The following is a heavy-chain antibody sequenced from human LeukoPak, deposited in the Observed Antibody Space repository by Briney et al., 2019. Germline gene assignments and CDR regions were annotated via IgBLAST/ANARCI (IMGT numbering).Heavy chain of an antibody. CDR1: GGSISSSSYY. CDR3: ARHVTAAGSGWFDP. V-gene: IGHV4-39*01. D-gene: IGHD6-13*01. Sequence: SETLSLTCTVSGGSISSSSYYWGWIHQPPGKGLEWIGSIYYGGSTYYNPSLKSRVTISVDTSKNQFSLKLSSVTAADTAVYYCARHVTAAGSGWFDPWGQGTLVTVSS. J-gene: IGHJ5*02. CDR2: IYYGGST.